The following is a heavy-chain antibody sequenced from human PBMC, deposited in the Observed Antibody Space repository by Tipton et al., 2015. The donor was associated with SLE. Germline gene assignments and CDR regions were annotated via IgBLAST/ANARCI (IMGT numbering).Heavy chain of an antibody. D-gene: IGHD6-19*01. J-gene: IGHJ6*03. CDR2: IYSSGII. Sequence: TLSLTCTVSGDSISSHYWSWFRQPPGKRLEWIGYIYSSGIIRYSSSLRSRATISEDTSKNQFSLQLRSVTAADTAVYYCARAYSSGWYYYYYMDVWGKGTTVTVSS. V-gene: IGHV4-59*11. CDR1: GDSISSHY. CDR3: ARAYSSGWYYYYYMDV.